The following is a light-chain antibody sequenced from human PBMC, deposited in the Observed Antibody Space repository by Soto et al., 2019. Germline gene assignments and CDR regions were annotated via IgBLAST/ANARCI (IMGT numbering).Light chain of an antibody. CDR1: SSDGGGYNY. J-gene: IGLJ1*01. CDR2: EVS. V-gene: IGLV2-8*01. CDR3: SSYAGSNNLGV. Sequence: QSALTQPPSASGSPGQSFTISCTGTSSDGGGYNYVSWYQQHPGKAPKLMIYEVSKRPSGVPDRFSGSKSGNTASLTVSGLQAEDEADYYCSSYAGSNNLGVFGTGTKVTVL.